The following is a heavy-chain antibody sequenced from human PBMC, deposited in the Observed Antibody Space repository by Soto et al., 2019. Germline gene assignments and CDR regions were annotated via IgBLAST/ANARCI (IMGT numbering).Heavy chain of an antibody. CDR1: GYTFTSYG. CDR2: ISAYNGNT. D-gene: IGHD1-1*01. J-gene: IGHJ5*02. CDR3: ARDAWYNWNDVVGWFDP. V-gene: IGHV1-18*01. Sequence: QVQLVQSGAEVKKPGASVKVSCKASGYTFTSYGISWVRQAPGQGLEWMGWISAYNGNTNYAQKLQGRVTMTTDTSTSTAYMELRSLRSDDTAVYYCARDAWYNWNDVVGWFDPWGQGTLVTVSS.